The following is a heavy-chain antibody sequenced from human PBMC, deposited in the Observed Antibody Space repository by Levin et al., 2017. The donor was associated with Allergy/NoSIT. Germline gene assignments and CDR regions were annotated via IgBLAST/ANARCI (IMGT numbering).Heavy chain of an antibody. Sequence: ASVKVSCKASGYTFTGYYMHWVRQAPGQGLEWMGWINPNSGGTNYAQKFQGRVTMTRDTSISTAYMELSRLRSDDTAVYYCARDENGGGGSSWSFDYWGQGTLVTVSS. CDR1: GYTFTGYY. CDR3: ARDENGGGGSSWSFDY. J-gene: IGHJ4*02. CDR2: INPNSGGT. V-gene: IGHV1-2*02. D-gene: IGHD6-13*01.